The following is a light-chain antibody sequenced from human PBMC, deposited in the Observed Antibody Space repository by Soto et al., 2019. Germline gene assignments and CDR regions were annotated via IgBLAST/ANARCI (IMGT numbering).Light chain of an antibody. V-gene: IGKV3-11*01. J-gene: IGKJ1*01. Sequence: EIVLTQSPATLSLSPGERATLPCRASQSVSSYLAWYQQKPGQAPRLLIYDASKRATGIPAGFSGSGSGTDFTLTISSLEPEDFAVYYCQQRSNWPWTFGQGTKVEIK. CDR1: QSVSSY. CDR2: DAS. CDR3: QQRSNWPWT.